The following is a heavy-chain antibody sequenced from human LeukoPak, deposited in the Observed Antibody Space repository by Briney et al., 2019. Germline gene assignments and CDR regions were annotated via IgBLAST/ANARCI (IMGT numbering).Heavy chain of an antibody. Sequence: SETLSLTCTVSGGSISSGGYYWSWIRQHPGQGLEWIGYIYYSGTTYYNPSLKSRVTISVDTSKNQFSLKLSYVAAADTAVYYCARGDSSGYKGCTFDIWGQGTMVTVSS. CDR3: ARGDSSGYKGCTFDI. D-gene: IGHD3-22*01. CDR1: GGSISSGGYY. V-gene: IGHV4-31*03. J-gene: IGHJ3*02. CDR2: IYYSGTT.